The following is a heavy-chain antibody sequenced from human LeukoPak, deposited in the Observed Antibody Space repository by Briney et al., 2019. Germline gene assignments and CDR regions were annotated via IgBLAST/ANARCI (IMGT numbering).Heavy chain of an antibody. D-gene: IGHD6-13*01. J-gene: IGHJ6*03. V-gene: IGHV1-69*06. CDR3: ARWGGQQPGSDYYYYMDV. Sequence: VKVSCKASGGTFSSYAISWVRQAPGQGLEWMGGIIPIFGTANYAQKFQGRVTITADKSTSTAYMELSSLRSEDTAVYYCARWGGQQPGSDYYYYMDVWGKGTTVTVSS. CDR2: IIPIFGTA. CDR1: GGTFSSYA.